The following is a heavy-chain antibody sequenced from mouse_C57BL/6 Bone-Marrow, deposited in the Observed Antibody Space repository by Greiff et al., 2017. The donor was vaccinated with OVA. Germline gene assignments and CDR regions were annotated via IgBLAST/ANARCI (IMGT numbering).Heavy chain of an antibody. CDR3: APEGLYDYDDYFDY. J-gene: IGHJ2*01. CDR2: IHPNNGST. Sequence: QVQLQQPGAELVKPGASVKLSCKASGHTFTSHWMHRVKQRPGQGLEGIGMIHPNNGSTNYNEKFQSKATLTVDKSSSTAYMQLSSLTSEDSAVYYCAPEGLYDYDDYFDYWGQGTTLTVSS. V-gene: IGHV1-64*01. D-gene: IGHD2-4*01. CDR1: GHTFTSHW.